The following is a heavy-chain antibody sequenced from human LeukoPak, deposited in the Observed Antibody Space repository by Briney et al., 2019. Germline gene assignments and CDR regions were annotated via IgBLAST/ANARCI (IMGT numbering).Heavy chain of an antibody. Sequence: SVKVSCKASGGTFSDFAVSWVRQAPGQGLEWMGGIVPIFDTPNCAQKFEDRVTITTDDATNTAYMELTGLTSEDTAVYYCASDIYGSQPSDYWGQGTLVTVSS. V-gene: IGHV1-69*05. CDR1: GGTFSDFA. J-gene: IGHJ4*02. CDR3: ASDIYGSQPSDY. D-gene: IGHD2/OR15-2a*01. CDR2: IVPIFDTP.